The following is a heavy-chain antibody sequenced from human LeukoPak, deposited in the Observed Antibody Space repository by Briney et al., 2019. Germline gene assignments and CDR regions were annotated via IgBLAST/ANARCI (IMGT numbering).Heavy chain of an antibody. V-gene: IGHV1-69*05. CDR3: ARADILTGYSDY. Sequence: SVKVSCKASGYTFTNYAISWVRQAPGQGLEWMGGIIPIFGTANYAQKFQGRVTITTDESTSTAYMELSSLRSEDTAVYYCARADILTGYSDYWGQGTLVTVSS. D-gene: IGHD3-9*01. J-gene: IGHJ4*02. CDR2: IIPIFGTA. CDR1: GYTFTNYA.